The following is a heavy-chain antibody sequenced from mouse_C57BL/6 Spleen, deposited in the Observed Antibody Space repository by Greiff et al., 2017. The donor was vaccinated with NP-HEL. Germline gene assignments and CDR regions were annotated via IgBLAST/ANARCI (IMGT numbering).Heavy chain of an antibody. Sequence: VQLQQSGAELVKPGASVKISCKASGYAFSSYWMNWVKQRPGKGLEWIGQIYPGDGDTNYNGKFKGKATLTADKSSSTAYMQLSSLTSEDSAVYFCARSTMVKGDYAMDYWGQGTSVTVSS. CDR1: GYAFSSYW. D-gene: IGHD2-2*01. V-gene: IGHV1-80*01. CDR3: ARSTMVKGDYAMDY. J-gene: IGHJ4*01. CDR2: IYPGDGDT.